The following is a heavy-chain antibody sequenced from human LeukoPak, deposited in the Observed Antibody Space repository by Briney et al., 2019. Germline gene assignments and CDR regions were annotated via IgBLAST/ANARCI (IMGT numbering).Heavy chain of an antibody. J-gene: IGHJ4*02. CDR2: IYHSGST. Sequence: SETLSLTCAVYGGSFSGYYWSWIRQPPGKGLEWIGEIYHSGSTNYNPSLKSRVTMSVDTSKNQFSLKLSSVTAADTAVYYCARDGGRDSGSYYEDCWGQGTLVTVSS. CDR3: ARDGGRDSGSYYEDC. CDR1: GGSFSGYY. V-gene: IGHV4-34*01. D-gene: IGHD1-26*01.